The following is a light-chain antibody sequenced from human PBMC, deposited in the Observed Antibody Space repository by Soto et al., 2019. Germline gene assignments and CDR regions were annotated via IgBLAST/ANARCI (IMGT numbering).Light chain of an antibody. Sequence: DVQLTQSPSSLSASVGDRVTVTCRASQNIDTHLNWYQQRPGTAPQLLSYATSKLHTWVPSMFSGAGSGTDFSLTISSLQTEDCATYYCQQSYSNPRTFGQGTKVDIK. CDR3: QQSYSNPRT. V-gene: IGKV1-39*01. J-gene: IGKJ1*01. CDR2: ATS. CDR1: QNIDTH.